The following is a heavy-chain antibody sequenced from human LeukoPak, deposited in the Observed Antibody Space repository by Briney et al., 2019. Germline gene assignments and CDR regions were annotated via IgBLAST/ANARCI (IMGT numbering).Heavy chain of an antibody. D-gene: IGHD3-10*02. CDR2: IYYSGSI. CDR1: GGSISSSTYY. Sequence: SETLSLTCTVSGGSISSSTYYWGWIRQPPGKGLEWIGSIYYSGSIYYNPSLKSRVTISVDTSKNQFSLKLSSVTAADTAVYYCARAMIGAFDIWGQGTMVTVSS. J-gene: IGHJ3*02. V-gene: IGHV4-39*01. CDR3: ARAMIGAFDI.